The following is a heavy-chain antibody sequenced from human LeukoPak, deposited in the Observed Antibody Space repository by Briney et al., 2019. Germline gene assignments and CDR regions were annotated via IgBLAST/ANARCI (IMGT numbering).Heavy chain of an antibody. CDR1: GFTFSSYS. J-gene: IGHJ6*03. V-gene: IGHV3-21*01. D-gene: IGHD2-2*01. CDR2: IISISSHI. CDR3: ARTRAPSNGRVLYYMDV. Sequence: GGSQRLSCAASGFTFSSYSMNWVRQAPGKGLEWVASIISISSHIYYADSVKGRFTISRDNAKNSLYLQMNSLRAEDTAVYYCARTRAPSNGRVLYYMDVWGKGTTVTVSS.